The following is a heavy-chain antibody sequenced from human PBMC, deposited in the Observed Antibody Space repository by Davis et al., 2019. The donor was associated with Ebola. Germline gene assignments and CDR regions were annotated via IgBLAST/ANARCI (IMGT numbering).Heavy chain of an antibody. CDR3: AKNTANIWFDV. J-gene: IGHJ3*01. CDR2: ISGSGGAT. Sequence: GESLKISCAASGFTFGLSAMSWVRQAPGKGLEWVSGISGSGGATYYADSVKGRFTISRDNTKNTLYLQMNSLRAEDTAIYFCAKNTANIWFDVWGQGTMVAVSS. D-gene: IGHD2-21*02. V-gene: IGHV3-23*01. CDR1: GFTFGLSA.